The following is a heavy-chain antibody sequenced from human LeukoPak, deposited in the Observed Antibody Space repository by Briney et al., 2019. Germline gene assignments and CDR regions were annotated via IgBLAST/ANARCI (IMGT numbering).Heavy chain of an antibody. CDR2: TYYRSKWYN. J-gene: IGHJ4*02. V-gene: IGHV6-1*01. D-gene: IGHD6-19*01. CDR3: ARARYSSAWYASRAYFFDY. CDR1: GDSVSSNSAA. Sequence: PSQTLSLTCAISGDSVSSNSAAWNWIRQSPSRGLEWLGKTYYRSKWYNDYAVSVKSRVTINPDTSKNQFSLQLNYVTPEDTAVYYCARARYSSAWYASRAYFFDYWGQGTLVTVSS.